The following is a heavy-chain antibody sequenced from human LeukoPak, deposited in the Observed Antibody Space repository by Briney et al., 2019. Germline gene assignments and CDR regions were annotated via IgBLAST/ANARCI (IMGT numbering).Heavy chain of an antibody. CDR2: ISGSGGST. CDR3: AKGIAAAGQPKRQNWYFDL. D-gene: IGHD6-13*01. Sequence: GGSLRLSCAASGFTFSSYAMSWVRQAPGEGLGWVSAISGSGGSTYYADSVKGRFTISRDNSKNTLYLQMNSLRAEDTAVYYCAKGIAAAGQPKRQNWYFDLWGRGTLVTVSS. CDR1: GFTFSSYA. J-gene: IGHJ2*01. V-gene: IGHV3-23*01.